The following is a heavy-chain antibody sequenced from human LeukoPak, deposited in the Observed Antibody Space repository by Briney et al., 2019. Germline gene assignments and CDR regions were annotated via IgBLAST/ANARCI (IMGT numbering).Heavy chain of an antibody. D-gene: IGHD3-22*01. Sequence: SETLSLTCTVSVGSISSYYWSWIRQPPGKGMGWIGYIYYSGSTNYNPSLKSRVTISVDTPKNQFSLKLSSVTAADTAVYYCARGLNYYDSSPYCYYYMDVWGKGTTVTVSS. CDR3: ARGLNYYDSSPYCYYYMDV. CDR2: IYYSGST. CDR1: VGSISSYY. V-gene: IGHV4-59*01. J-gene: IGHJ6*03.